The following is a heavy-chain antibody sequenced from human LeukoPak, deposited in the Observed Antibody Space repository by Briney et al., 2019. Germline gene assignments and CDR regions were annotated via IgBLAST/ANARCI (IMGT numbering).Heavy chain of an antibody. CDR3: ASSWAYFDS. CDR2: ISYDGSNK. Sequence: GGSLRLSCAASGFTFSSYSMNWVRQAPGKGLEWVAVISYDGSNKYYADSVKGRFTISRDNSKNTLYLQMNSLRAEDTAVYYCASSWAYFDSWGQGTLVTVSS. V-gene: IGHV3-30*03. CDR1: GFTFSSYS. J-gene: IGHJ4*02. D-gene: IGHD6-13*01.